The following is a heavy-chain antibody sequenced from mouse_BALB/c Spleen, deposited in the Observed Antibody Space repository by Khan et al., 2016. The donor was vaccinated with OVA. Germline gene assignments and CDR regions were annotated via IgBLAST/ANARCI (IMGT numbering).Heavy chain of an antibody. Sequence: QVQLKQSGPGLVAPSQSLSITCTVSGFSLSRYNIHWVRQPPGKGLEWLGMIWGGGGTDYNSTLKSRLSISKDNSKSQVFLKMNSLQTDDSAMYYCARAYYRYDVYYAMDYWGQGTSGTVSS. CDR1: GFSLSRYN. CDR3: ARAYYRYDVYYAMDY. V-gene: IGHV2-6-4*01. J-gene: IGHJ4*01. D-gene: IGHD2-14*01. CDR2: IWGGGGT.